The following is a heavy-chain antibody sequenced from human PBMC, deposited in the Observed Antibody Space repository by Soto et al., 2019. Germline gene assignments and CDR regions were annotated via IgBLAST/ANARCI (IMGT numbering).Heavy chain of an antibody. J-gene: IGHJ4*02. CDR2: INHSGST. CDR1: GYG. V-gene: IGHV4-34*01. Sequence: GYGGRRIIKKTGKGLEWIGEINHSGSTNYNPSLKSRVTISVDTSKNQFSLKLSSVTAADTAVYYCARASGSYYGGFDYWGQGTLVTVSS. CDR3: ARASGSYYGGFDY. D-gene: IGHD1-26*01.